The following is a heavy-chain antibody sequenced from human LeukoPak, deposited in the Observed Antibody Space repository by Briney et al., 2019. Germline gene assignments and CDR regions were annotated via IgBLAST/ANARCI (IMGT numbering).Heavy chain of an antibody. Sequence: QPGRSLRLSCAASGFTFSSYAMSWVRQAPGKGLEWVSAISGSGGSTYYADSVKGRFTISRDNSKNTLYLQMNSLRAEDTAVYYCAKVSNYDILTGYPIRGGSYFDYWGQGTLVTVSS. D-gene: IGHD3-9*01. CDR1: GFTFSSYA. CDR2: ISGSGGST. V-gene: IGHV3-23*01. J-gene: IGHJ4*02. CDR3: AKVSNYDILTGYPIRGGSYFDY.